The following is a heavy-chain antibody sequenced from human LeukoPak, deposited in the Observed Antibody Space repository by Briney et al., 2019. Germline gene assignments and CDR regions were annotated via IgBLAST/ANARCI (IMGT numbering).Heavy chain of an antibody. Sequence: SETLSLTCAVYGGSFSGYYWSWIRQPPGKGLEWIGEINHSGSTNYNPSLKSRVTISVDTSKNQFSLKLSSVTAADTAVYYCAKVKRQLVRTYYYYHMDVWGKGTTVTVS. CDR3: AKVKRQLVRTYYYYHMDV. V-gene: IGHV4-34*01. D-gene: IGHD6-6*01. CDR1: GGSFSGYY. CDR2: INHSGST. J-gene: IGHJ6*03.